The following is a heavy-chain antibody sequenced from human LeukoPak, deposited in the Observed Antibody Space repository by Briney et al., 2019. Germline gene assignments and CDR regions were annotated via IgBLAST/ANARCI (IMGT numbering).Heavy chain of an antibody. V-gene: IGHV1-2*02. D-gene: IGHD2-2*01. Sequence: ASVKVSCKASGYTFTGYYMHWVRQAPGQGLEWMGWINPNSGCTNYAQKFQGRVTMTRDTSISTAYMELSRLRSDDTAVYYCARVVPAAISYYYYGMDVWGQGTTVTVSS. CDR3: ARVVPAAISYYYYGMDV. CDR2: INPNSGCT. J-gene: IGHJ6*02. CDR1: GYTFTGYY.